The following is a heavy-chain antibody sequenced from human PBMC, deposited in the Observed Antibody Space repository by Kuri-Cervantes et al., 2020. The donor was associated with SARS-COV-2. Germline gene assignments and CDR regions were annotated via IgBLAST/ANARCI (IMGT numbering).Heavy chain of an antibody. CDR1: GFTFSSNA. V-gene: IGHV3-23*01. Sequence: GEPLKISCAASGFTFSSNAMSWVRQAPGKGLEWVSGLSGSGVSTYYAESVKGRFTISRDNSKNTLYLQMNSLRAEDTAVYFCARDRFLELGPSHMDVWGKGTTVTVSS. CDR3: ARDRFLELGPSHMDV. J-gene: IGHJ6*03. D-gene: IGHD1-7*01. CDR2: LSGSGVST.